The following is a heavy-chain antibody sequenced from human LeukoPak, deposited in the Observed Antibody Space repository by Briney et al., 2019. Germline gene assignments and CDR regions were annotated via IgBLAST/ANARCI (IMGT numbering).Heavy chain of an antibody. CDR2: ISGYNGNT. J-gene: IGHJ4*02. V-gene: IGHV1-18*01. CDR1: GYTFTTYG. CDR3: ARGYGGDSWCIKY. Sequence: ASVKVSCKASGYTFTTYGISWVRQAPGQGLEWMGWISGYNGNTNYAQKFQGRVTMTTDTSTTTAYMDVRSLRSDDTAVYYCARGYGGDSWCIKYWGQGTLVTVSS. D-gene: IGHD4-23*01.